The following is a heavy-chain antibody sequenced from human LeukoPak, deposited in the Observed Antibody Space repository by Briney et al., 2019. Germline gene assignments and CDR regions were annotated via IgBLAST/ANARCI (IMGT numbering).Heavy chain of an antibody. CDR2: ISSSSSSI. V-gene: IGHV3-48*02. Sequence: GGSLRLSCVGSGFPFSSYNMNWVRQAPGKGLEWVSYISSSSSSIYYADSVKGRFTISRDDAKNSLYLQMNSLRDEDTAVYSCARAMYYFEYWGQGTLVTVSS. J-gene: IGHJ4*02. CDR1: GFPFSSYN. CDR3: ARAMYYFEY.